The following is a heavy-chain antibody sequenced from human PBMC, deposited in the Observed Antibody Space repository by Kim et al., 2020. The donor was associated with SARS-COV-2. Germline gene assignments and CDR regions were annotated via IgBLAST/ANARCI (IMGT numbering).Heavy chain of an antibody. Sequence: SETLSLTCTVSGGSISSSSYYWGWIRQPPGKGLEWIGSIYYSGSTYYNPSLKSRVTISVDTSKNQFSLKLSSVTAADTAVYYCARAHSNYGVIYYYYGMDVWDQGTTVTVSS. D-gene: IGHD4-4*01. V-gene: IGHV4-39*01. J-gene: IGHJ6*02. CDR1: GGSISSSSYY. CDR3: ARAHSNYGVIYYYYGMDV. CDR2: IYYSGST.